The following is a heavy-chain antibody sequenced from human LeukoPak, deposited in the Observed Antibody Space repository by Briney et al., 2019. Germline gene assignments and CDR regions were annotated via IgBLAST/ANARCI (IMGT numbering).Heavy chain of an antibody. D-gene: IGHD5-18*01. V-gene: IGHV1-18*01. CDR3: ARDGGTAGYSSGSDY. CDR1: GGTFSSYA. CDR2: ISCNNGDT. J-gene: IGHJ4*02. Sequence: ASVKVSCKASGGTFSSYAISWVRQAPGQGLEWVAWISCNNGDTRHGQKFQDRVTVTRDSSTSTVYMEMRSLRSDDTAVYYCARDGGTAGYSSGSDYWGQGTLVTVSS.